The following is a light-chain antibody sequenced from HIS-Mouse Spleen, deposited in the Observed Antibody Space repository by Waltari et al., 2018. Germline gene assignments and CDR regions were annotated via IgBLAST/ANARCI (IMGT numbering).Light chain of an antibody. CDR2: DDS. J-gene: IGLJ3*02. CDR1: NICRKS. CDR3: QVWDSSSDHPV. Sequence: SHVLTQPSPVSVAPGTTARITRGGNNICRKSVHWYQQKPGPAPVLGVYDDSDRPSGIPQRFSGTNSGNTATLTISRVEAGDEADYYCQVWDSSSDHPVFGGGTKLTVL. V-gene: IGLV3-21*03.